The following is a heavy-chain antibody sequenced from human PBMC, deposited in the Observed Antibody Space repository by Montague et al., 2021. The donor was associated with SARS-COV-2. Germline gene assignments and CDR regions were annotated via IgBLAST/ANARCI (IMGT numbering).Heavy chain of an antibody. CDR3: AKDGATVRGLINWYFDL. Sequence: RLSWSASGFTFSNYAMNWVRQAPGKGLEWVSVIFGSGSSTYYSGSVRGRFTVSRDNSKNTLYLQMNNLRAEDTVVYYCAKDGATVRGLINWYFDLWGRGTLVTVSS. D-gene: IGHD3-10*01. V-gene: IGHV3-23*03. CDR2: IFGSGSST. J-gene: IGHJ2*01. CDR1: GFTFSNYA.